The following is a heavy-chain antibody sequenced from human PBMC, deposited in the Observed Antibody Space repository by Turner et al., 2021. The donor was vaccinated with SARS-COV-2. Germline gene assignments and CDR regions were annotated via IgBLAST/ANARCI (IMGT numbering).Heavy chain of an antibody. CDR3: ARDMGPVGRDAFDI. D-gene: IGHD1-26*01. J-gene: IGHJ3*02. V-gene: IGHV3-33*01. Sequence: QVQLVESGGGVVQPGRSLRLSCAASGFTFSSYGMHWVRQAPGKGLEWVAVIWYDGSNEYYADSVTGRFTISRDNSKNTLYLQMNSLRAEDTAVYYCARDMGPVGRDAFDIWGQGTMVTISS. CDR1: GFTFSSYG. CDR2: IWYDGSNE.